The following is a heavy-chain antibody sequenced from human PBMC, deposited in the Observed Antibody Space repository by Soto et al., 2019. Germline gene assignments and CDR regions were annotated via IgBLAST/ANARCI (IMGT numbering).Heavy chain of an antibody. Sequence: PGGSLRLSCAASGFTFSSYAMSWVRPAPGKGLEWVSAISGSGGSTYYADSVKGRFTISRDNSKNTLYLQMNSLRAEDTAVYYCANYPSSLLVYYDSSGFSHWCQGTPVTVSS. D-gene: IGHD3-22*01. J-gene: IGHJ4*02. CDR1: GFTFSSYA. CDR2: ISGSGGST. CDR3: ANYPSSLLVYYDSSGFSH. V-gene: IGHV3-23*01.